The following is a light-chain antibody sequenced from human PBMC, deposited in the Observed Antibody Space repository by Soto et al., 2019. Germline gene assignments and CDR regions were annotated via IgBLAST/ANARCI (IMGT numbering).Light chain of an antibody. V-gene: IGKV3-15*01. CDR1: QSVSNK. CDR3: QQYNTWRSIT. CDR2: DTS. Sequence: EIVMTQSPATLSVSPGERATLSCRASQSVSNKLAWYQHKPGQAPRVLIYDTSTRAAGIPARFSGSGSGTDFTLTISSRQSEDFVVYYCQQYNTWRSITFGQGTRLESK. J-gene: IGKJ5*01.